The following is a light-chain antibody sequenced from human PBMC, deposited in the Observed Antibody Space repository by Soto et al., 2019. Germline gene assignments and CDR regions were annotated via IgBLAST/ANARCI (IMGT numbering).Light chain of an antibody. CDR1: SSDVGSYNL. CDR2: EGS. Sequence: QSALAQPASVSGSPGQSITISCTGTSSDVGSYNLVSWYQQHPGKAPKLMIYEGSKRPSGVSNRFSGSKSGNTASLTISGLQAEDEADYYCCSYAGSSTYVFGKGTKVTVL. J-gene: IGLJ1*01. V-gene: IGLV2-23*01. CDR3: CSYAGSSTYV.